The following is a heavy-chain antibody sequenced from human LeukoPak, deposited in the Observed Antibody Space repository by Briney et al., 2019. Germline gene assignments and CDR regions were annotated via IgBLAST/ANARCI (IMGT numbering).Heavy chain of an antibody. J-gene: IGHJ4*02. D-gene: IGHD2-2*01. CDR1: GGTFSSYA. CDR3: TRGAGTSWFDY. V-gene: IGHV1-69*05. CDR2: IIPIFGTA. Sequence: GASVKVPCKASGGTFSSYAIIWVRQAPGQGLEWMGGIIPIFGTANYAQKFQGRVTITTDESTSTAYTELSSLTSDDTAVYYCTRGAGTSWFDYWGQGSLVTVSS.